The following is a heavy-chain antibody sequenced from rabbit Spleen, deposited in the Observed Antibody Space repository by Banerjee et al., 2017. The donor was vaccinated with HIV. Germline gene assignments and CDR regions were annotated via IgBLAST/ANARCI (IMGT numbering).Heavy chain of an antibody. Sequence: QEQLVESGGDLVKPGASLTLTCTASGFSFNNYGISWVRQAPGKRPEWIACIYGGDGSTYYASWVNGRFSISSHNAQNTLYLQLSSLTAADTATYFCVRDQAGDADYGPYYLNLWGPGTLVTVS. V-gene: IGHV1S47*01. CDR2: IYGGDGST. J-gene: IGHJ4*01. D-gene: IGHD2-1*01. CDR3: VRDQAGDADYGPYYLNL. CDR1: GFSFNNYG.